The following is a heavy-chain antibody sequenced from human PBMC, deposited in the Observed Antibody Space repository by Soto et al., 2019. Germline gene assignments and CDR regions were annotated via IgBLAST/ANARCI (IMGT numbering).Heavy chain of an antibody. J-gene: IGHJ4*02. CDR1: GYTFTSYA. V-gene: IGHV1-3*01. D-gene: IGHD6-19*01. Sequence: QVQLVQSGAEVKKPGASVKVSCKASGYTFTSYAMHWVRQAPGQRLEWMGWINAGNGNTKYSQKFQGRVTITSDTSASTAYMELSSLRSEDTAVYYCARDTSEYSSGWFNYWGQGTLVTVSS. CDR3: ARDTSEYSSGWFNY. CDR2: INAGNGNT.